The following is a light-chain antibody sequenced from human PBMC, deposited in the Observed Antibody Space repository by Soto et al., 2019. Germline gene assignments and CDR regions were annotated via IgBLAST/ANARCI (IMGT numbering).Light chain of an antibody. CDR2: GAS. CDR1: QGVSSY. V-gene: IGKV3-20*01. Sequence: EIVLPQSPATLSLSPGARSTLSSMASQGVSSYLAWHQQKPGQTPRLLVYGASNRATGIPDRFSGSGSGTDFTLTVSRLEPDDFAVYYCQQHGTSPITFGQGTRLEIK. J-gene: IGKJ5*01. CDR3: QQHGTSPIT.